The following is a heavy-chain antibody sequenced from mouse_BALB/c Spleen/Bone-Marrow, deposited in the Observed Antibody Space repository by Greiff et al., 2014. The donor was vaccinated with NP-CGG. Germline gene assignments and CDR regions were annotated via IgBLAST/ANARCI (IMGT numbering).Heavy chain of an antibody. D-gene: IGHD4-1*01. CDR1: GFSLTNYG. Sequence: VQLQESGPGLVAPSQSLSITCTVSGFSLTNYGVHWVRQPPGKGLEWLGVIWAGGSTNYDSALMSRLSISKDNSKSQVFLQMNRLQTDDTAMYYCAREGGTGFASWGQGTLVTVSA. J-gene: IGHJ3*01. CDR2: IWAGGST. CDR3: AREGGTGFAS. V-gene: IGHV2-9*02.